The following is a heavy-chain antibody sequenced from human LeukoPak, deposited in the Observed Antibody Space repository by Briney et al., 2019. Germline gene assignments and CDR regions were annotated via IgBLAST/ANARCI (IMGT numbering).Heavy chain of an antibody. CDR3: ARGLSIAARSGTYYYYYYMDV. V-gene: IGHV1-18*01. CDR2: ISAYNGNT. D-gene: IGHD6-6*01. J-gene: IGHJ6*03. CDR1: GYTFTSYG. Sequence: GASVKVSCKASGYTFTSYGISWVRQAPGQGLEWMGWISAYNGNTNYAQKLQGRVTMTTDTSMSTAYMELRSLRSDDTAVYYCARGLSIAARSGTYYYYYYMDVWGKGTTFTVSS.